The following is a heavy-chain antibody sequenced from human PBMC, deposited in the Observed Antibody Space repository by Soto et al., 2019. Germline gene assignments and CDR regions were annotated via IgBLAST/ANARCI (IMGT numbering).Heavy chain of an antibody. Sequence: QVQLVQSGAEVKKPGSSVKVSCKASGGTFSSYAISWVRQAPGQGLEWMGEIIPIFGTANYAQKFQGRVTSPADECTGTAYMELSSVRCEDTGGYYCARDRGPSSGYYPYWFDLWVQGTLVAVSS. J-gene: IGHJ5*02. CDR3: ARDRGPSSGYYPYWFDL. CDR2: IIPIFGTA. CDR1: GGTFSSYA. D-gene: IGHD3-22*01. V-gene: IGHV1-69*12.